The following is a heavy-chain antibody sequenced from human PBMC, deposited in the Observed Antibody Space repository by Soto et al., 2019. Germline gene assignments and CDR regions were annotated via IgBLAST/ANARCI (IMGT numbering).Heavy chain of an antibody. J-gene: IGHJ5*02. V-gene: IGHV3-48*02. CDR1: GFTLSGYA. D-gene: IGHD2-15*01. CDR2: ISSNSSNI. CDR3: ARDCSLGSRYCRWFDP. Sequence: EVQLVESGGGLVQPGGSLRLSCVASGFTLSGYAMNWVRQAPGKGLEWVSYISSNSSNIQYAGSVKGRFTISRDNAKNSLHLQINSLRDEDTAVYYCARDCSLGSRYCRWFDPWGQGTLVTVSS.